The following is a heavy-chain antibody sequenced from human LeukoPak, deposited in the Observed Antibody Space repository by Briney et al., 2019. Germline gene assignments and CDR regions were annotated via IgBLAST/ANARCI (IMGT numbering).Heavy chain of an antibody. J-gene: IGHJ4*02. CDR2: INPNSGGT. CDR1: GYTFTGYY. Sequence: ASVKVSCKASGYTFTGYYMHWVRQAPGQGLEGMGWINPNSGGTNYAQKFQGRVTMTRDTSISTAYMELSRLRSDDTAVYYCARGYCSSTSCYDFPFWGQGTLVTVSS. D-gene: IGHD2-2*01. CDR3: ARGYCSSTSCYDFPF. V-gene: IGHV1-2*02.